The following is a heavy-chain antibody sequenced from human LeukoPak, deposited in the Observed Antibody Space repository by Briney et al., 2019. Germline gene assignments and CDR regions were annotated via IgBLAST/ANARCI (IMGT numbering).Heavy chain of an antibody. CDR1: GYTFTSYD. CDR3: ARATNPNNFDY. Sequence: ASVKVSCKASGYTFTSYDINWVRQATGQGLEWMGWMNPNSGNTGYAQKFQGRVTITRNTSISTAYMEPSSLRSEDTAVYYCARATNPNNFDYWGQGTLVTVSS. CDR2: MNPNSGNT. J-gene: IGHJ4*02. V-gene: IGHV1-8*03. D-gene: IGHD1-14*01.